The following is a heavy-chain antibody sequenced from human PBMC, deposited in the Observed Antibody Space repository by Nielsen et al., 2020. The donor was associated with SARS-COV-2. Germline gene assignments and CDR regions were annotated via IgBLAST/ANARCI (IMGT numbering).Heavy chain of an antibody. V-gene: IGHV3-33*01. J-gene: IGHJ4*02. CDR2: IWYDGSNK. Sequence: GESLKISCAASGFTFSSYGMHWVRQAPGKGLEWVAVIWYDGSNKYYADSVKGRFTISRDNSKNTLYLQMNSLRAEDTAVYYCARHRDGYKSFDYWGQGTLVTVSS. CDR3: ARHRDGYKSFDY. CDR1: GFTFSSYG. D-gene: IGHD5-24*01.